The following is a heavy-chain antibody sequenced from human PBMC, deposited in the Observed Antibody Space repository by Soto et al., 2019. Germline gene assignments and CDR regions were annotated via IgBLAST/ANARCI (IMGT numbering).Heavy chain of an antibody. Sequence: SETLSLTCTVSGGSISSSSYYWGWIRQPPGKGLEWIGSIYYSGSTYYNQSLKSQVTISVDTSKNQYSLKLSSVTAADTAVYYCARRSGGWYYFDYWGQGTLVTVSS. V-gene: IGHV4-39*01. J-gene: IGHJ4*02. CDR1: GGSISSSSYY. D-gene: IGHD6-19*01. CDR3: ARRSGGWYYFDY. CDR2: IYYSGST.